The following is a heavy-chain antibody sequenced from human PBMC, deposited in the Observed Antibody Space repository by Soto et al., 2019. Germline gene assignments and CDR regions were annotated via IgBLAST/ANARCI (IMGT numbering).Heavy chain of an antibody. CDR2: INHSGST. Sequence: SETLSLTCAVDGGSVSGYYWTWIRQPPGKGLEWIGEINHSGSTNYNPSLKSRVTISVDTSKNQFSLKLSSVTAADTAVYYCARLYYDSSGYYLRYFDYWGQGTLVTVSS. D-gene: IGHD3-22*01. J-gene: IGHJ4*02. CDR3: ARLYYDSSGYYLRYFDY. CDR1: GGSVSGYY. V-gene: IGHV4-34*01.